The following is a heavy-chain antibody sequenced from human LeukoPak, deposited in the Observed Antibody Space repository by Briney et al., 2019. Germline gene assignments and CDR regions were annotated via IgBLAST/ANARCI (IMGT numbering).Heavy chain of an antibody. CDR2: ISYDGSNK. J-gene: IGHJ1*01. CDR3: AKDLGVRFLEWSPRYFQH. V-gene: IGHV3-30-3*01. Sequence: GRSLRLSCAASGFTFSSYAMHWVRQAPGKGLEWVAVISYDGSNKYYADSVKGRFTISRDNSKNTLYLQMNSLRAEDTAVYYCAKDLGVRFLEWSPRYFQHWGQGTLVTVSS. CDR1: GFTFSSYA. D-gene: IGHD3-3*01.